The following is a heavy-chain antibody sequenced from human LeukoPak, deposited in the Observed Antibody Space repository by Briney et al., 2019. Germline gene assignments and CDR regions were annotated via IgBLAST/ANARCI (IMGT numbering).Heavy chain of an antibody. CDR1: GGSISSHY. CDR3: ARGHCSSTSCSRNWFDP. D-gene: IGHD2-2*01. J-gene: IGHJ5*02. CDR2: IYYSGST. Sequence: SETLSLTYTVSGGSISSHYWSWIRQPPGKGLEWIGYIYYSGSTNYNPSLMSRVTISVDTSKNQFSLKLSSVTAAGTAVYYCARGHCSSTSCSRNWFDPWGQGTLVTVSS. V-gene: IGHV4-59*11.